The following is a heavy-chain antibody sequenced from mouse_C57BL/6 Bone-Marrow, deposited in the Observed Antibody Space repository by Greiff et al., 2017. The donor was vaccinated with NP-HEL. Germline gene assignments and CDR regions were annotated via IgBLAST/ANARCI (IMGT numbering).Heavy chain of an antibody. V-gene: IGHV5-4*03. J-gene: IGHJ3*01. CDR3: ARGDYGSSYGFAY. D-gene: IGHD1-1*01. Sequence: EVKLMESGGGLVKPGGSLKLSCAASGFTFSSYAMSWVRQTPEKRLEWVATISDGGSYTYYPDNGKGRFTISRDNAKNNLYLQMSHLKSEDTAMYYCARGDYGSSYGFAYWGQGTLVTVSA. CDR2: ISDGGSYT. CDR1: GFTFSSYA.